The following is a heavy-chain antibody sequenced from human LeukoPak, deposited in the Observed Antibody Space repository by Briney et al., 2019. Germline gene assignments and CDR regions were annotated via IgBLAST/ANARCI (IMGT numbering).Heavy chain of an antibody. CDR2: INPNSGGT. D-gene: IGHD4-23*01. V-gene: IGHV1-2*02. Sequence: ASVKVSCKASGYTFTGYYMHWVRQAPGQGLEWMGWINPNSGGTNYAQKFQGRVTMTRDTSISTAYMELSRLRSDDTAVYYCARVNPMTGGYYYYYYYMDVWGKGTTVTVSS. CDR3: ARVNPMTGGYYYYYYYMDV. J-gene: IGHJ6*03. CDR1: GYTFTGYY.